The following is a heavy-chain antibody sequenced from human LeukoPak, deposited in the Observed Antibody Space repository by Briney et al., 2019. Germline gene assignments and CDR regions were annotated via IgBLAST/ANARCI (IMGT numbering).Heavy chain of an antibody. CDR2: ISSSSSTI. CDR3: AAGRGYSYGYLDY. D-gene: IGHD5-18*01. V-gene: IGHV3-48*04. Sequence: GGSLRLSCAASGFTFSSYSMNWVRQAPGKGLEWVSYISSSSSTIYYADSVKGRFTISRDNAKNSLYLQMNSLRAEDTAVYYCAAGRGYSYGYLDYWGQGTLVTVSS. J-gene: IGHJ4*02. CDR1: GFTFSSYS.